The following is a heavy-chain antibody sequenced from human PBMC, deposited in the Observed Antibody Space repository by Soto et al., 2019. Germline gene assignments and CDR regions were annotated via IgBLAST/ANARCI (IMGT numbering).Heavy chain of an antibody. Sequence: QVQLVQSGAEVKKPGASVRVSCKASGYTFTDHYIQWMRQAPGQGLEWVGWIRPNSGNTKVAQKFQGRVTLTRDTSISAAYMDLTRLTSDDTAVYYCGRGVSGTFGGNWVDPWGQGTLVTVSS. D-gene: IGHD1-26*01. J-gene: IGHJ5*02. CDR3: GRGVSGTFGGNWVDP. V-gene: IGHV1-2*02. CDR1: GYTFTDHY. CDR2: IRPNSGNT.